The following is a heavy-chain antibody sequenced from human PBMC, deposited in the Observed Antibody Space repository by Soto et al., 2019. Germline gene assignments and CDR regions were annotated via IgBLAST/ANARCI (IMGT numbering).Heavy chain of an antibody. Sequence: SETLSLTCAVSGYPISSGYYWGWIRQPPGKGLEWIGSIYHSGSTYYNSSLKSRVTISIDTSKNQFSLKLSSVTAADTAVYYCARPIVVAPVYYAIDVWGQGTTVTVSS. CDR3: ARPIVVAPVYYAIDV. J-gene: IGHJ6*02. CDR1: GYPISSGYY. CDR2: IYHSGST. D-gene: IGHD3-22*01. V-gene: IGHV4-38-2*01.